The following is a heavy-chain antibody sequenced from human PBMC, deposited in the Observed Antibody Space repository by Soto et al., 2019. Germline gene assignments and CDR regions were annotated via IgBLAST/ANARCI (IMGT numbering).Heavy chain of an antibody. CDR1: GGTFSSYA. CDR3: ASHLPYYDFWSGYYTGNYSYYYYYGMDV. CDR2: IIPIFGTA. J-gene: IGHJ6*02. D-gene: IGHD3-3*01. Sequence: ASVKVSCKASGGTFSSYAISWVRQAPGQGLEWMGGIIPIFGTANYAQKFQGRVTITADESTSTAYMELSSLRSEDTAVYYCASHLPYYDFWSGYYTGNYSYYYYYGMDVWGQGTTVTVYS. V-gene: IGHV1-69*13.